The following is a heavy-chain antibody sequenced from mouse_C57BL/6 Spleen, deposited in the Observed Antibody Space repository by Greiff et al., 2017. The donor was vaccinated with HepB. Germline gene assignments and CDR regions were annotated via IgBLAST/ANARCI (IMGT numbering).Heavy chain of an antibody. J-gene: IGHJ1*03. CDR3: ARSYGSSPYWYFDV. CDR1: GYTFTSYT. Sequence: QVQLQQSGAELARPDASVKMSCKASGYTFTSYTMHWVKQRPGQGLEWIGYINPSSGYTKYNQKFKDKATLTADKSSSTAYMQLSSLTSEDSAVYYCARSYGSSPYWYFDVWGTGTTVTVSS. V-gene: IGHV1-4*01. CDR2: INPSSGYT. D-gene: IGHD1-1*01.